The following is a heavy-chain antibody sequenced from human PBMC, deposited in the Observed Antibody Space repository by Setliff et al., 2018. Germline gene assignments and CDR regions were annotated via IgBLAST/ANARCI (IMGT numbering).Heavy chain of an antibody. CDR2: IYHSGST. CDR1: GYSINNGYH. J-gene: IGHJ4*02. D-gene: IGHD2-2*01. CDR3: ARTHCTTTSCFYFHY. V-gene: IGHV4-38-2*01. Sequence: SETLSLTCDVSGYSINNGYHWGWIRQPPGKGLEWIASIYHSGSTYYNPTLNSRVTMSVDTSKNQFSLMLTSVTAADTAVYYCARTHCTTTSCFYFHYWGQGTVVTVSS.